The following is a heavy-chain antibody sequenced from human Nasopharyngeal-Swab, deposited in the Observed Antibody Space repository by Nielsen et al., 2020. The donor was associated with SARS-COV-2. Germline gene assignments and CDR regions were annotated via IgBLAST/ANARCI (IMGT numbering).Heavy chain of an antibody. Sequence: ASVKVSCKASGYTFNSYGISWVRQAPGQGLEWMGWISAYNGNTNYAQKLQGRVTMTTDTSTSTAYMELRSLRSDYPAVYYCARDHGSSSLNYYYYYYMDVWGKRTTVTVSS. CDR1: GYTFNSYG. CDR3: ARDHGSSSLNYYYYYYMDV. CDR2: ISAYNGNT. D-gene: IGHD6-6*01. V-gene: IGHV1-18*01. J-gene: IGHJ6*03.